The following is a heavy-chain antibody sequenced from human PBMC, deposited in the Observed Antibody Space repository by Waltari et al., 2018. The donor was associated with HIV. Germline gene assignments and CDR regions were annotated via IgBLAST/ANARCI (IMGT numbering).Heavy chain of an antibody. V-gene: IGHV3-23*01. CDR3: AKDDRATRGLDN. CDR2: VRDVDST. Sequence: EVQLLESGGGLVQPGGSLRLSCAAPGFCFSNYAMSWVRQAPGEGLEWVAVVRDVDSTYYVDSVKGRFIISRDDSKDTLYLQMNSLRVEDTAVYYCAKDDRATRGLDNWGQGTLVTVSS. D-gene: IGHD5-12*01. J-gene: IGHJ4*02. CDR1: GFCFSNYA.